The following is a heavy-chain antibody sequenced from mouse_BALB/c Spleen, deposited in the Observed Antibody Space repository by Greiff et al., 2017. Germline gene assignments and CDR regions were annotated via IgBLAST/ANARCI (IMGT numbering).Heavy chain of an antibody. CDR1: GFNIKDTY. CDR3: ARYYGSSYWYFDV. Sequence: EVHLVESGAELVKPGASVKLSCTASGFNIKDTYMHWVKQRPEQGLEWIGRIDPANGNTKYDPKFQGKATITADTSSNTAYLQLSSLTSEDTAVYYCARYYGSSYWYFDVWGAGTTVTVSS. CDR2: IDPANGNT. D-gene: IGHD1-1*01. V-gene: IGHV14-3*02. J-gene: IGHJ1*01.